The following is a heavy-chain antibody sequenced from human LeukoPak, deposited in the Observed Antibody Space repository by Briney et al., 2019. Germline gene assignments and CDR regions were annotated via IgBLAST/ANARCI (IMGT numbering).Heavy chain of an antibody. V-gene: IGHV1-2*02. Sequence: GASVKVSCKASGYTFTGYYMHWVRQAPGQGLEWMGWINPNSGGTNYAQKFQGRVTMTRDTSISTAYMELSRLRSDDTAVYYCARDAGGPGWLQWFDYWGQGTLVTVSS. D-gene: IGHD5-24*01. CDR2: INPNSGGT. CDR3: ARDAGGPGWLQWFDY. CDR1: GYTFTGYY. J-gene: IGHJ4*02.